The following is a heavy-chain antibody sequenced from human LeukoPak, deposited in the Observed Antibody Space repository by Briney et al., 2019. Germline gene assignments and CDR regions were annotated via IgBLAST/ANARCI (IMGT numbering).Heavy chain of an antibody. CDR1: GGSISSGGYY. V-gene: IGHV4-31*03. J-gene: IGHJ4*02. CDR2: IYYSGST. D-gene: IGHD3-22*01. Sequence: SQTLSLTCTVSGGSISSGGYYWSWIRQHPGKGLEWIGYIYYSGSTYYNPSLKSRVTISVDTSKNQFSLKLSSVTAADTAVYYCARRYYYDSSGYSPNYFDYWGQGTLVTVSS. CDR3: ARRYYYDSSGYSPNYFDY.